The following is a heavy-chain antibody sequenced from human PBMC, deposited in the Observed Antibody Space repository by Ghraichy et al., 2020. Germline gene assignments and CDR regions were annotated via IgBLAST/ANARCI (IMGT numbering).Heavy chain of an antibody. CDR1: GDSIISSSYY. J-gene: IGHJ6*02. D-gene: IGHD2-15*01. CDR2: IYYSGTT. Sequence: ESLNISCSVSGDSIISSSYYWDWIRQPPGKGLEWIGSIYYSGTTYYSPPLKTRVTVSIDTSKNQFSLRLNSVTATDTAVYYCARRAGGYQDFYGLDVWGQGTTVIVSS. V-gene: IGHV4-39*01. CDR3: ARRAGGYQDFYGLDV.